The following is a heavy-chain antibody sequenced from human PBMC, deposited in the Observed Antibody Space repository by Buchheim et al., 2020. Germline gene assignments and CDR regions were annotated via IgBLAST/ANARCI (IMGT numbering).Heavy chain of an antibody. D-gene: IGHD3-9*01. CDR3: ARDFDWGPDY. V-gene: IGHV1-2*02. J-gene: IGHJ4*02. CDR1: GFIFTDHY. CDR2: IKPDTGVT. Sequence: QVQLVQSGPDIKKPGASMKVSCKASGFIFTDHYLHWIRQAPGQGLEWVRWIKPDTGVTNYALKFQGRVTLATDTSISTLYIELNRLTSDDTAIYYCARDFDWGPDYWGQGTL.